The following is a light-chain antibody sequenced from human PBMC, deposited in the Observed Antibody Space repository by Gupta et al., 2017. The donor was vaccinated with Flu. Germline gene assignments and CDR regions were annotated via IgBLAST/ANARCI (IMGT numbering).Light chain of an antibody. V-gene: IGLV1-47*02. Sequence: SVLTQAPSASGTPGQRVTISCSGSSSNIGSKYVYWYQQLPGTAPKLHIYSDNQRPSGVPDRFSGSKSGTSASLAISGLRSEDEADYYCAAWDESLSGWVFGGGTKVTVL. CDR2: SDN. CDR1: SSNIGSKY. J-gene: IGLJ3*02. CDR3: AAWDESLSGWV.